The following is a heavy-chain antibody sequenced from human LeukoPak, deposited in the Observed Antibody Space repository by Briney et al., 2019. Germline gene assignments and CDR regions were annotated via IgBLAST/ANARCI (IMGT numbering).Heavy chain of an antibody. V-gene: IGHV3-66*01. Sequence: GGSLRLSCAASGFTVNSNYMSWVRQAPGKGLEWVSVIYSGGSTYYADSVKGRFTISRDNSKNTLYLQMNSLRAEDTAVYYCARDKKVLWFGEFYYYGMDVWGQGTTVTVSS. J-gene: IGHJ6*02. CDR3: ARDKKVLWFGEFYYYGMDV. CDR2: IYSGGST. D-gene: IGHD3-10*01. CDR1: GFTVNSNY.